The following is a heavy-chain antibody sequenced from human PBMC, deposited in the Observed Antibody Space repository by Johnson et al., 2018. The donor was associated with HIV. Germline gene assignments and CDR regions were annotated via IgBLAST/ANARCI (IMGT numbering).Heavy chain of an antibody. J-gene: IGHJ3*02. CDR3: ARDGGDSSPHDAFDI. V-gene: IGHV3-9*01. D-gene: IGHD6-13*01. Sequence: EVQLVESGGGLVQPGRSLRLSCAASGFTFDDYAMHWVRQAPGKGLEWVSGISWNSGSIGYADSVKGRFTISRDNAKNSLYLQMDNLRIEDTAVYYCARDGGDSSPHDAFDIWGQGTMVTVSS. CDR1: GFTFDDYA. CDR2: ISWNSGSI.